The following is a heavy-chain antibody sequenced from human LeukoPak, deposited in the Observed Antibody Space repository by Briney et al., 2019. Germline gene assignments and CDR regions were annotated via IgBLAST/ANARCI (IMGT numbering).Heavy chain of an antibody. D-gene: IGHD3-10*01. CDR2: FDPEDGET. J-gene: IGHJ6*04. CDR1: GYTLTELS. Sequence: ASVKVSCKVSGYTLTELSMHWVRQAPGKGLEWMGGFDPEDGETIYAQKFQGRVTMTEGTSTDTAYMELSSLRSEDTAVYYCATGPSITMVRGVINPYYYYGMDVWGKGTTVTVSS. CDR3: ATGPSITMVRGVINPYYYYGMDV. V-gene: IGHV1-24*01.